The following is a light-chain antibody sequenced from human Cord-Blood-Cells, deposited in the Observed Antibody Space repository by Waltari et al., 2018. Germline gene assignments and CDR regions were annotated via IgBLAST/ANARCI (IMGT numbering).Light chain of an antibody. CDR1: SLRSYY. J-gene: IGLJ3*02. CDR3: NARDSSGNHLV. Sequence: SSELTQDPAVSVALGQTVRITCQGDSLRSYYASWYQQKPGQAPVLVIYGKNNQPSGIPDLFACSSSGNTASLTIPGAQAEDEADYCCNARDSSGNHLVFGGGTKLTVL. V-gene: IGLV3-19*01. CDR2: GKN.